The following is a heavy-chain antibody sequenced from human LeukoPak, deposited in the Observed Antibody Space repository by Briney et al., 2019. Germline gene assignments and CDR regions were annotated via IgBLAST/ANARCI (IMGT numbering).Heavy chain of an antibody. J-gene: IGHJ6*02. CDR3: ARVMLLRGYSGYDLNYGMDV. V-gene: IGHV3-23*01. CDR1: GFTFSSYA. CDR2: ISGSGDNT. D-gene: IGHD5-12*01. Sequence: GGSLRLSCAASGFTFSSYAMSWVRQAPGKGLEWVSVISGSGDNTYYADSVKGRFTISRDNSKNTLYLQMNSLRAEDTAVYYCARVMLLRGYSGYDLNYGMDVWGQGTTVTVSS.